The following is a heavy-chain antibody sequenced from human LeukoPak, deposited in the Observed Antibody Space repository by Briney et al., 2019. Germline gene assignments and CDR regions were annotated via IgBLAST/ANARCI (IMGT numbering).Heavy chain of an antibody. Sequence: TPSETLSLTCSVSGDSISTYYWSWIRQPPGKGLEWIGYIYYSGSTNYNPSLKSRVTMSVDTSKKQFSLKLRSVTAADTAVYYCARDIGTPYYYDSSGYYSGWFDPWGQGTLVTVSS. CDR2: IYYSGST. CDR1: GDSISTYY. CDR3: ARDIGTPYYYDSSGYYSGWFDP. V-gene: IGHV4-59*01. D-gene: IGHD3-22*01. J-gene: IGHJ5*02.